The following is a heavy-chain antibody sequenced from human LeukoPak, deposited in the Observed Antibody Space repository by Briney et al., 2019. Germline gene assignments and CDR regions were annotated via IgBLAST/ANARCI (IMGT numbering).Heavy chain of an antibody. J-gene: IGHJ4*02. V-gene: IGHV4-31*03. CDR3: ARSRRTTLDY. CDR2: IYYSWST. CDR1: GGSISSGGYY. Sequence: PSQTLSLTCTVSGGSISSGGYYWSWIRQHPGKGLEWIGYIYYSWSTYYNPSLKSRVTISVDTSKNQFPLKLSSVTAADTAVYYCARSRRTTLDYWGQGTLVTVSS. D-gene: IGHD4-11*01.